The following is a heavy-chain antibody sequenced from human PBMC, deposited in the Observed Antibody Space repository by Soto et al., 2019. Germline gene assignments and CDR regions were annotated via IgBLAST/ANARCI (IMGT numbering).Heavy chain of an antibody. J-gene: IGHJ4*02. V-gene: IGHV3-43*01. Sequence: GGSLRLSCAASGFTFDDYTMHWVRQAPGKGLEWVSLISWDGGSTYYADSVKGRFTISRDNSKNSLYLQMNSLRTEDTALYYCAKDTGYFDWSFDYWGQGTLVTVSS. CDR2: ISWDGGST. CDR3: AKDTGYFDWSFDY. D-gene: IGHD3-9*01. CDR1: GFTFDDYT.